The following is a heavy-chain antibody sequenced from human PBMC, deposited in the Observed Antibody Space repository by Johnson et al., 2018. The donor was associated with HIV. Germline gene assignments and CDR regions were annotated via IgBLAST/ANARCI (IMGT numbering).Heavy chain of an antibody. D-gene: IGHD3-22*01. CDR1: AFTFSNYA. J-gene: IGHJ3*02. CDR3: ARDRGYWDAFDI. Sequence: QVQLVESGGGVVQPGRSLRLSCTASAFTFSNYAMHWIRQAPGKGLEWVSYISSSGSTIYYADSVKGRFTISRDNAKNSLSLHMNSLRADDTAVYYCARDRGYWDAFDIWGQGTMVTVSS. V-gene: IGHV3-11*04. CDR2: ISSSGSTI.